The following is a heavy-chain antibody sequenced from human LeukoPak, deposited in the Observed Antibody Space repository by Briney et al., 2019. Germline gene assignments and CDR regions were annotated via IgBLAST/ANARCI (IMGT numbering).Heavy chain of an antibody. CDR3: AAALYSSTWEDDY. D-gene: IGHD6-13*01. J-gene: IGHJ4*02. CDR2: IVVASGNT. CDR1: GFTFSSSA. Sequence: GTSVKVSCKASGFTFSSSAMQWVRQARGQRLEWIGWIVVASGNTNYAQKFQERVTISRDMSTSTAYMELSSLRSEDTAVYYCAAALYSSTWEDDYWGQGTLVTVSS. V-gene: IGHV1-58*02.